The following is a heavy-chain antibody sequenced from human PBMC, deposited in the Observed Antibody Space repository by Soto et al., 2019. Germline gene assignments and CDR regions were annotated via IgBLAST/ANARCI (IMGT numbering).Heavy chain of an antibody. CDR1: GYTFTSYD. J-gene: IGHJ5*02. CDR2: MNPNSGNT. CDR3: AREKGYCSSTSCYDGWFDP. V-gene: IGHV1-8*01. Sequence: GASVKVSCKASGYTFTSYDINWVRQATGQGLEWMGWMNPNSGNTGYAQKFQGRVTMTRNTSISTAYMELSSLRSEDTAVYYCAREKGYCSSTSCYDGWFDPWGQGTLVTVSS. D-gene: IGHD2-2*01.